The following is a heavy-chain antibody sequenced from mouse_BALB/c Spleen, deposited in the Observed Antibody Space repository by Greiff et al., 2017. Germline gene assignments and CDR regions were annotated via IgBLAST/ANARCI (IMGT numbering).Heavy chain of an antibody. CDR1: GFSLTGYG. D-gene: IGHD2-4*01. CDR2: IWGDGST. V-gene: IGHV2-6-7*01. J-gene: IGHJ2*01. Sequence: VMLVESGPGLVAPSQSLSITCTVSGFSLTGYGVNWVRQPPGKGLEWLGMIWGDGSTDYNSALKSRLSISKDNSKSQVFLKMNSLQTDDTARYYCARMRGLRRGYYFDYWGQGTTLTVSS. CDR3: ARMRGLRRGYYFDY.